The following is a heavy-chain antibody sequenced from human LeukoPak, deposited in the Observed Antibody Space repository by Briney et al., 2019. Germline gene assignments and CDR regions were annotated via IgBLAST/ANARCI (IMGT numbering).Heavy chain of an antibody. D-gene: IGHD6-13*01. Sequence: GGSLRLSCAASGFTFSSYAMSWVRQAPGKGLEWVSAISGSGGSTYYADSVKGRFTISRDNSKNTLYLQMNSLRAEDTAVYYCAKAVAAAGPYYWYGMDVWGRGTTVTVSS. CDR2: ISGSGGST. CDR3: AKAVAAAGPYYWYGMDV. V-gene: IGHV3-23*01. CDR1: GFTFSSYA. J-gene: IGHJ6*02.